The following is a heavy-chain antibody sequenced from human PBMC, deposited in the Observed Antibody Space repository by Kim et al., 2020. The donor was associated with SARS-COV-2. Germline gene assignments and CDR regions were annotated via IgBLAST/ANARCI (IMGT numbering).Heavy chain of an antibody. CDR3: ARPWAGYYYDSSGNYGGNDAFDM. CDR1: GGTFNSYA. J-gene: IGHJ3*02. D-gene: IGHD3-22*01. V-gene: IGHV1-69*04. CDR2: IIPFLGIT. Sequence: SVKVSCKASGGTFNSYAISWVRQAPGQGLEWMGRIIPFLGITNYAQRFQDRVMITADKSTSTAYMELSSLRSDDTAVYYCARPWAGYYYDSSGNYGGNDAFDMWGQGTMVSVST.